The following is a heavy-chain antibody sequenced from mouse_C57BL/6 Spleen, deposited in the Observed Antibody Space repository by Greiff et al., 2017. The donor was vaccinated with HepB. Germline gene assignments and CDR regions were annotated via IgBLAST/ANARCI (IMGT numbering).Heavy chain of an antibody. D-gene: IGHD1-1*01. J-gene: IGHJ1*03. Sequence: EVKLVESEGGLVQPGSSMKLSCTASGFTFSDYYMAWVRQVPEKGLEWVANIYYDGSSTDYADSLKSRFILSRDNAKNILYLLMSSLKSEDTATYYCARDPFYYYGSSYWYFDVWGTGTTVTVSS. CDR3: ARDPFYYYGSSYWYFDV. CDR1: GFTFSDYY. CDR2: IYYDGSST. V-gene: IGHV5-16*01.